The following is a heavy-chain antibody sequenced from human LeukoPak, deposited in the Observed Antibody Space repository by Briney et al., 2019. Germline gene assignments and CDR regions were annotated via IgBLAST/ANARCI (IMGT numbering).Heavy chain of an antibody. CDR2: IRAYNGNT. CDR1: GYIFTTYG. D-gene: IGHD3-10*01. V-gene: IGHV1-18*01. Sequence: ASVKVSCRASGYIFTTYGISWVRQTHAQGLEWMGWIRAYNGNTNYAQKLQGRVTMTRDTSTSTAYMELTGLRSDDTAVYYCARHSRRFGEMSDAFDIWGQGTMVTVSS. CDR3: ARHSRRFGEMSDAFDI. J-gene: IGHJ3*02.